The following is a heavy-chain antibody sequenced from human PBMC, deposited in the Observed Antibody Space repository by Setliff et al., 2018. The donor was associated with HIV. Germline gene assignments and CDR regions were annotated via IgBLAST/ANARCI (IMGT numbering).Heavy chain of an antibody. J-gene: IGHJ4*02. CDR2: INPDSDKIT. CDR1: GYAFTSQF. V-gene: IGHV1-46*01. CDR3: ARSPGDYLFDY. D-gene: IGHD4-17*01. Sequence: ASVKVSCKASGYAFTSQFMHWVRQATGQGFEWLGMINPDSDKITVYAQQFQGRVTITRDASASTAYMELSSLRSEDTAVYYCARSPGDYLFDYWGQGTLVTVSS.